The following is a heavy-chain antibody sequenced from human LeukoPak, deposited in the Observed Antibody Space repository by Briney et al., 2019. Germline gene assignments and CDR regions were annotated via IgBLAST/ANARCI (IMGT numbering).Heavy chain of an antibody. Sequence: PGGSLRLSCAASGFTFSSYGMHWVRQAPGKGLERVAFIRYDGSNKYYADSVKGRFTISRDNSKNTLYLQMNSLRAEDTAVYYCAKDPGEKAVGHYWGQGTLVTVSS. D-gene: IGHD6-19*01. V-gene: IGHV3-30*02. CDR3: AKDPGEKAVGHY. J-gene: IGHJ4*02. CDR1: GFTFSSYG. CDR2: IRYDGSNK.